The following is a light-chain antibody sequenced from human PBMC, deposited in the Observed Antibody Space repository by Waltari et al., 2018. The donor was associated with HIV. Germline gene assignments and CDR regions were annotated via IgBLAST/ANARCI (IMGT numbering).Light chain of an antibody. CDR2: EVT. CDR3: AAWDDSLNSFV. Sequence: QSALTQVASVSGSPGQSITISCTGTSSDVGAYNLVSWYQQHPGTAPQLLIFEVTKRPSGISDRFSGSRSGNTASLTISGLQAEDEADYYCAAWDDSLNSFVFGTGTRVTVL. J-gene: IGLJ1*01. CDR1: SSDVGAYNL. V-gene: IGLV2-23*02.